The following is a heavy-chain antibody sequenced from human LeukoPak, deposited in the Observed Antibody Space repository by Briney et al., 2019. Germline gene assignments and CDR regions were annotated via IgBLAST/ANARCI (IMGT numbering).Heavy chain of an antibody. CDR2: IYYSGST. CDR3: ARAARNWNYVR. CDR1: GGSISSGGYY. D-gene: IGHD1-7*01. V-gene: IGHV4-31*03. J-gene: IGHJ4*02. Sequence: PSETLSLTCTVSGGSISSGGYYWSWIRQHPGKGLEWIGYIYYSGSTYYNPSLKSRVTISVDRSKNQFSLKLSSVTAADTAVYYCARAARNWNYVRWGQGTLVTVSS.